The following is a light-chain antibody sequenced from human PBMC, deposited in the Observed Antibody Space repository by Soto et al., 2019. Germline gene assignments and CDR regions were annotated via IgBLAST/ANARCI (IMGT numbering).Light chain of an antibody. CDR3: QVWDYRSDHV. J-gene: IGLJ1*01. V-gene: IGLV3-21*02. CDR2: DDS. CDR1: NIGGKS. Sequence: SYELTQSPSVSVAPGQTARITCGGNNIGGKSVHWYQQKPGQAPVLVVYDDSDRPSGIPERFSGSNSGNTATLTISRVEAGDEADYYCQVWDYRSDHVFGTGTKVP.